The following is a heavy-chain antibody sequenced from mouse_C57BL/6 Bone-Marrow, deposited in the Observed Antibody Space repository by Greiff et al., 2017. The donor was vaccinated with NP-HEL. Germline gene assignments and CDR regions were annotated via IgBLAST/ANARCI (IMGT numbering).Heavy chain of an antibody. Sequence: VQLQQSGPELVKPGASVKISCKASGYTFTDYYMNWVKQSHGKSLEWIGDINPNNGGNSYNQKFKGKATLTVDKSSSTADMELLSLTSEYSAVYYCARATYYDYDGAMDFWGQGTSVTVSS. D-gene: IGHD2-4*01. J-gene: IGHJ4*01. V-gene: IGHV1-26*01. CDR2: INPNNGGN. CDR1: GYTFTDYY. CDR3: ARATYYDYDGAMDF.